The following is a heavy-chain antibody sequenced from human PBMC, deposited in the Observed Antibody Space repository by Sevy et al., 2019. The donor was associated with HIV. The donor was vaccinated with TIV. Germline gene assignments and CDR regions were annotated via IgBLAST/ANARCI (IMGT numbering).Heavy chain of an antibody. CDR3: ARATFSGNYGDYVLGGEFDY. J-gene: IGHJ4*02. D-gene: IGHD4-17*01. Sequence: GGSLRLSCAASGFTFSSYAMHWVRQAPGKGLEWVAVISYDGSNKYYAHPVKGRFTNSRDNSKKTLYLQMNSLKAEDTAVYYCARATFSGNYGDYVLGGEFDYWGQGTLVTVSS. CDR2: ISYDGSNK. V-gene: IGHV3-30-3*01. CDR1: GFTFSSYA.